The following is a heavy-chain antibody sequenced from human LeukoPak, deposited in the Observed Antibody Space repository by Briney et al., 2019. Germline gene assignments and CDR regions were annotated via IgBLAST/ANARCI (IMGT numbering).Heavy chain of an antibody. Sequence: SETLSLTCAVYGGSFSGYYWSWIRQPPGKGLEWIGEINHSGTTNYNPSLKSRVTISVDTSKNQFSLKLSSVTAADTAVYYCARGYGQYYYGSGSYLRGYYFDYWGQGTLVTVSS. J-gene: IGHJ4*02. V-gene: IGHV4-34*01. CDR2: INHSGTT. CDR1: GGSFSGYY. CDR3: ARGYGQYYYGSGSYLRGYYFDY. D-gene: IGHD3-10*01.